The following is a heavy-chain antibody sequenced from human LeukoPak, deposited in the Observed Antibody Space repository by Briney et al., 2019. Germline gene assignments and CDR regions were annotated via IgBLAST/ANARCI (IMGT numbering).Heavy chain of an antibody. Sequence: SETLSLTCTVSGGSISSHSWSWIRQPPGKGLEWIGYIYCSGSTNYNPSLKGRVTISVDTSKNQFSLKLSTVTAADTAVYYCARGVYYYGSVSTNWFDPCGQGTLVTVSS. J-gene: IGHJ5*02. V-gene: IGHV4-59*11. CDR1: GGSISSHS. CDR2: IYCSGST. D-gene: IGHD3-10*01. CDR3: ARGVYYYGSVSTNWFDP.